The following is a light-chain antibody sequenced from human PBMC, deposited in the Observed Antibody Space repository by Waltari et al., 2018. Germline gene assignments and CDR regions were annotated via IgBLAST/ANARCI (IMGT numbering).Light chain of an antibody. CDR3: QQYNSYPYT. J-gene: IGKJ2*01. CDR2: KAS. CDR1: QSISSW. Sequence: DIQMTQSPSTLSASVGDRVTITCRASQSISSWLAWYQQKPGKAPKLLIYKASSLESGVPSRFSGSGSGTEFSLTISSLQPDDFATYYCQQYNSYPYTFGQGTKLEIK. V-gene: IGKV1-5*03.